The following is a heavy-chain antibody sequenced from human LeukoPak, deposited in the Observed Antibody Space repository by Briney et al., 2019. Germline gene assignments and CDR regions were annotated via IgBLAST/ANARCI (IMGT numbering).Heavy chain of an antibody. CDR2: ISSSSSYI. D-gene: IGHD6-6*01. CDR3: ARDSHSSSSVYYFDY. Sequence: GGSLRLSCAASGFTFSSYSMNWVRQAPGKGLEWVSSISSSSSYIYYADSVKGRFTISRDNAKNSLYLQMNSLRAEDTAVYYCARDSHSSSSVYYFDYWRQGTLVTVSS. V-gene: IGHV3-21*01. J-gene: IGHJ4*02. CDR1: GFTFSSYS.